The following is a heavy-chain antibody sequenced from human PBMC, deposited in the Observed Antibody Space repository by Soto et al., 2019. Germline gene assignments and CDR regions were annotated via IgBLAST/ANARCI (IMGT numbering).Heavy chain of an antibody. CDR3: AKEQGYDFWSGYYKGSYVDV. J-gene: IGHJ6*02. Sequence: GGSLRLSCAASGFTFSSYAMSWVRQAPGKGLEWVSAISGSGGSTYYADSLKGRFTISRDNSKNTLYLQMNSLRAEDTAVYYCAKEQGYDFWSGYYKGSYVDVWGQGTTVTVSS. D-gene: IGHD3-3*01. CDR2: ISGSGGST. CDR1: GFTFSSYA. V-gene: IGHV3-23*01.